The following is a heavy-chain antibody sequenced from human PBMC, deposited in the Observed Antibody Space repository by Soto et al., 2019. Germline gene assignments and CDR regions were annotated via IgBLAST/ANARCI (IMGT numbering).Heavy chain of an antibody. Sequence: SETLSLTCTVSGRTFSINSDFWYLAWIRHPPGKGLEWIGSIANGGNTYYNPPLKSRVSIAAYTSKKQFSLSLNCVTSAEAPVYYCVKRSLLVAQLWGQGILVTVS. CDR2: IANGGNT. CDR3: VKRSLLVAQL. D-gene: IGHD2-21*01. J-gene: IGHJ1*01. CDR1: GRTFSINSDF. V-gene: IGHV4-39*01.